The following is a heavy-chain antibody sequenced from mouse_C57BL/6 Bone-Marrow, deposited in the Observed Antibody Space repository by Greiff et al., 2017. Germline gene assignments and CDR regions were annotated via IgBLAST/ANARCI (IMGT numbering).Heavy chain of an antibody. V-gene: IGHV5-17*01. CDR3: ARTYAMDY. Sequence: EVKLVESGGGLVKPGGSLKLSCAASGFTFSDYGMHWVRQAPEQGLEWVAYISSGSSTIYYADTVKGRFTISRDNAKNTLCLQMTSLRSEDTAMYYYARTYAMDYWGQGTSVTVSA. CDR1: GFTFSDYG. CDR2: ISSGSSTI. J-gene: IGHJ4*01.